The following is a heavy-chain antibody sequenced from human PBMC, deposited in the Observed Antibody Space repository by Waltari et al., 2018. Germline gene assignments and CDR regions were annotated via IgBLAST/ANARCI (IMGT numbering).Heavy chain of an antibody. CDR3: ARALPGEITVYDY. CDR2: IKQDGTQQ. CDR1: GFPFGSHW. V-gene: IGHV3-7*01. Sequence: EVQLVESGGGLVQPGGSVRLSCVASGFPFGSHWMSWVRQAPEKGLEWVADIKQDGTQQYYVDSVKGRFTVSRDNHKNSLFLQMNSLRAEDTAVYYCARALPGEITVYDYWAQGALVTVSS. J-gene: IGHJ4*02. D-gene: IGHD3-10*01.